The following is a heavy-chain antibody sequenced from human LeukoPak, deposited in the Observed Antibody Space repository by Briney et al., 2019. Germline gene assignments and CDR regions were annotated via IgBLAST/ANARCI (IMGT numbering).Heavy chain of an antibody. CDR3: ARRDGNDY. Sequence: SETLSLTCTVSGGSISNYYWSWIRQPPGKGLEWIGYIHYSGSTNYNPSLKSRVTISVDTSKNQFSLKLSSVTAADTAVYYCARRDGNDYWGLGTLVTVSS. V-gene: IGHV4-59*01. J-gene: IGHJ4*02. D-gene: IGHD5-24*01. CDR2: IHYSGST. CDR1: GGSISNYY.